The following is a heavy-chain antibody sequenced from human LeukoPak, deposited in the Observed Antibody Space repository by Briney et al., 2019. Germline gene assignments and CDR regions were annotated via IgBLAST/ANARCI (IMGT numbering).Heavy chain of an antibody. J-gene: IGHJ4*02. CDR3: AAHIVGATRKSDY. CDR1: GGSFSGYY. D-gene: IGHD1-26*01. V-gene: IGHV4-34*01. Sequence: SETLSLTCAVYGGSFSGYYWSWIRQPPGKGLEWIGEINHSGSTNYNPSLKSRVTISVDTSKNQFSLKLSSVTAADTAVYYCAAHIVGATRKSDYWGQGTLVTVSS. CDR2: INHSGST.